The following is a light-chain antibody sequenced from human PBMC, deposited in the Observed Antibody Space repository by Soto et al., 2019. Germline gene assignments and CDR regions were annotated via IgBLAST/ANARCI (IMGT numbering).Light chain of an antibody. CDR3: QQSDDWPPVT. Sequence: EIVMTQSPATLSVSPGERATLSCRASQSIGSNLVWYQHRPGQPPRLLIYGASTGAPGIPARFSGSGSGTEFTLAISSLQSEDVAVYYCQQSDDWPPVTFGQGTKLELK. J-gene: IGKJ2*01. CDR2: GAS. CDR1: QSIGSN. V-gene: IGKV3-15*01.